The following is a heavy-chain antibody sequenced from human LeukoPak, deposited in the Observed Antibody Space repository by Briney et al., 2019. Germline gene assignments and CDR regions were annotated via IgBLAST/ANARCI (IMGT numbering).Heavy chain of an antibody. V-gene: IGHV3-21*01. CDR3: ARDPYGDYDAFDI. CDR1: GFTFSSYA. CDR2: ISSSSSYI. D-gene: IGHD4-17*01. Sequence: PGGSLRLSCAASGFTFSSYAMNWVRQAPGKGLEWVSSISSSSSYIYYADSVKGRFTISRDNAKNSLYLQMNSLRAEDTAVYYCARDPYGDYDAFDIWGQGTMVTASS. J-gene: IGHJ3*02.